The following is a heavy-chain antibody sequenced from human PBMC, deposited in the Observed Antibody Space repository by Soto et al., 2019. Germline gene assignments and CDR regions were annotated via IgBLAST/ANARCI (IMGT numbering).Heavy chain of an antibody. Sequence: QLVESGGGLVRPGGSLRLSCSASGFSISSAWMNWVRQAPGKGLEWVGRIKTKIEGETTHYAAPVNGRFTVSRDDSKNMLYLQMNSLKADDTALYYGTTCSVEGVWGQGTTVTGSS. CDR1: GFSISSAW. CDR3: TTCSVEGV. V-gene: IGHV3-15*07. D-gene: IGHD2-15*01. J-gene: IGHJ6*02. CDR2: IKTKIEGETT.